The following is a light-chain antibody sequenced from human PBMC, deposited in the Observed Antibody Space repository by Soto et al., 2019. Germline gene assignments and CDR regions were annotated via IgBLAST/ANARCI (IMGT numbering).Light chain of an antibody. CDR3: QQRSNWPPIIT. Sequence: EIVLTQSPATLSLSPGERATLSCRASQSVTTYLAWYQQKPGQAPRLLIYDASSRAPGIPARFSGSGSGTDFTLTVSSLEPEDSSVYYCQQRSNWPPIITFGGGTKVEIK. CDR1: QSVTTY. J-gene: IGKJ4*01. V-gene: IGKV3-11*01. CDR2: DAS.